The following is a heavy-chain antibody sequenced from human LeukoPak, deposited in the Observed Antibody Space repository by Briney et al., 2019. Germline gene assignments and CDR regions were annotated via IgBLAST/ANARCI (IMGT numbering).Heavy chain of an antibody. CDR1: GFTFSTYA. Sequence: PGGSLRLSCAASGFTFSTYAMSWVRQAPGKRLEWVSVISGSGGSTYYADSVKGRFTISRDNSKNTLYLQMNSLRAEDTAVYYCTKDMVPRGYWGQGTLVTVSS. CDR3: TKDMVPRGY. CDR2: ISGSGGST. J-gene: IGHJ4*02. D-gene: IGHD4/OR15-4a*01. V-gene: IGHV3-23*01.